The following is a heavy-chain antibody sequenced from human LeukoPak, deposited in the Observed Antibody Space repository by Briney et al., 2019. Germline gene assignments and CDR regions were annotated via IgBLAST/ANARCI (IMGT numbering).Heavy chain of an antibody. CDR2: IYYSGST. J-gene: IGHJ3*02. CDR3: ARNELDDAFDI. CDR1: GGSISSSSYD. Sequence: SETLSLACTLSGGSISSSSYDWGWIRQLPGKGLEWTGSIYYSGSTYYNPSLKSRVTISVDTSKNQFSLKLSSVTAADTAVYYCARNELDDAFDIWGQGTMVTVSS. V-gene: IGHV4-39*07. D-gene: IGHD3-10*01.